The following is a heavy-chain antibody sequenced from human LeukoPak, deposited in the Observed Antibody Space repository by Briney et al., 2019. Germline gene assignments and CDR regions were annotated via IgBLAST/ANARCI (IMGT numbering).Heavy chain of an antibody. J-gene: IGHJ6*03. Sequence: SETLSLTCTVSNGSISSRSYYWGRIRQPPGKGLEWIGSIYYSGSTYYNPSLKSRVTISLDTSKNQFSLRLSSVTAADTAMYYCARDSDYYYYYMDVWGKGTTVTVSS. CDR1: NGSISSRSYY. CDR2: IYYSGST. CDR3: ARDSDYYYYYMDV. V-gene: IGHV4-39*07.